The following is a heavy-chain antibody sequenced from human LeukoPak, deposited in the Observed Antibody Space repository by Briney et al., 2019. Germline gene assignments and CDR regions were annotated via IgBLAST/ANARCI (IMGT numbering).Heavy chain of an antibody. V-gene: IGHV5-51*01. Sequence: IIYPGDSDTRYSPSFQGQVTISADRSISTAYLQWSSLKASDSAMYYCVRRGGSYYWFDPWGQGTLVTVSS. CDR3: VRRGGSYYWFDP. D-gene: IGHD1-26*01. J-gene: IGHJ5*02. CDR2: IYPGDSDT.